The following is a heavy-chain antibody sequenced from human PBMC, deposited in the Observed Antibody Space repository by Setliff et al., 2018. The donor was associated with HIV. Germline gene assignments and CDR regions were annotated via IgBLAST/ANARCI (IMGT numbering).Heavy chain of an antibody. CDR1: GHTYNAYS. CDR2: ISAHYGST. J-gene: IGHJ4*02. V-gene: IGHV1-18*01. CDR3: ASSSPTTYYYGSGSPPLDY. D-gene: IGHD3-10*01. Sequence: GASVKVSCKAYGHTYNAYSITWVRQAPGQGLEWMGWISAHYGSTKYAQTLQGRVTMTTDTSTNTAYMELRSLRSDDTAVYYCASSSPTTYYYGSGSPPLDYWGQGTLVTVSS.